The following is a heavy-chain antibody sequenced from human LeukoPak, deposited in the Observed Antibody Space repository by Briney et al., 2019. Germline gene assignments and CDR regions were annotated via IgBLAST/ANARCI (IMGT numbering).Heavy chain of an antibody. V-gene: IGHV3-48*01. D-gene: IGHD6-6*01. CDR2: ISSSSSTI. Sequence: AGGSLRLSCAASGFTFSSYSMNWVRQAPGKGLEWVSYISSSSSTIYYADSVKGRFTISRDNAKNSLYLQMNSLRAEDTAVYYCARGRWYSSSWGFDYRGQGTLVTVSS. J-gene: IGHJ4*02. CDR1: GFTFSSYS. CDR3: ARGRWYSSSWGFDY.